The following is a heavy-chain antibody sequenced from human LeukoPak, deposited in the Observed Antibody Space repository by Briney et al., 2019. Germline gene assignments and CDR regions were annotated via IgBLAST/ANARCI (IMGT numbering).Heavy chain of an antibody. V-gene: IGHV3-33*01. CDR3: ARYSSNTVTTGALDI. D-gene: IGHD1-14*01. Sequence: PGGSLRLSCAASGFTFSNYGMHCVRQAPGKGLEWVAVIWYDGSNKYYADSVKGRFTLSRDNSKNTMSLQMDSLRAEDTAVYYCARYSSNTVTTGALDIWGQGTMVSVSS. CDR2: IWYDGSNK. CDR1: GFTFSNYG. J-gene: IGHJ3*02.